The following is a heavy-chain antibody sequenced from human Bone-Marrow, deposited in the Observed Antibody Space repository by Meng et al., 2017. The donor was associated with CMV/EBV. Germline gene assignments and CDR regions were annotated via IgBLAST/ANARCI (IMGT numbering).Heavy chain of an antibody. CDR1: GYTFTGYY. V-gene: IGHV1-2*02. CDR3: AREGEGGLPAANTFDI. D-gene: IGHD2-2*01. J-gene: IGHJ3*02. Sequence: ASVKVSCKASGYTFTGYYMHWVRQAPGQGLEWMGWINPNSGGTKYAQKFQGRVTMTRETSISTAYMELSRLRSDDTAVSDSAREGEGGLPAANTFDIWGQGTMVTVSS. CDR2: INPNSGGT.